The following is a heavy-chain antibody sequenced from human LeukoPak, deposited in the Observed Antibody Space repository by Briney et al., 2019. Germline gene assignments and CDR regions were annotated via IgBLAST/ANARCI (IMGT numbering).Heavy chain of an antibody. D-gene: IGHD3-3*01. J-gene: IGHJ5*02. CDR3: AKGRIFGVAMGYES. CDR1: GFAFSSYG. Sequence: GGSLRLSCVASGFAFSSYGMSWVRQAPGKGLEWVSAISGTGSTTYYADSVKGRFTISRDNSKNTLYLQMNSLRAEDTAVYYCAKGRIFGVAMGYESWGQGTLVTVSS. V-gene: IGHV3-23*01. CDR2: ISGTGSTT.